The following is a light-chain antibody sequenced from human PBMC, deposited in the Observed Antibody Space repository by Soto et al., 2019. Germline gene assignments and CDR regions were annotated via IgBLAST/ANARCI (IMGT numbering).Light chain of an antibody. V-gene: IGKV3-11*01. CDR1: QSVSSY. CDR2: DAS. Sequence: EIVFTQSPATLSLSPGERATLSCRASQSVSSYLAWYLQKPGQAPRLLIYDASNRETGIPARFSCSGAGTECTRTISSLQSEDVAVYYCQQYIRWTLTFGGGTKVDIK. J-gene: IGKJ4*01. CDR3: QQYIRWTLT.